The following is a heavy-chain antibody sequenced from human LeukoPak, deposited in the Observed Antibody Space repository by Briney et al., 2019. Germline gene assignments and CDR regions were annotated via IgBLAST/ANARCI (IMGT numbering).Heavy chain of an antibody. V-gene: IGHV4-34*01. D-gene: IGHD4-17*01. CDR3: ARATVTTVGFDY. CDR2: INHSGST. CDR1: GGSFSGYY. Sequence: PSETLSLTCAVYGGSFSGYYWSWIRQPPGKGLEWIGEINHSGSTNYNPSLKSRVTISVDTSKNQLSLKLSSVTAADTAVYYCARATVTTVGFDYWGQGTLVTVSS. J-gene: IGHJ4*02.